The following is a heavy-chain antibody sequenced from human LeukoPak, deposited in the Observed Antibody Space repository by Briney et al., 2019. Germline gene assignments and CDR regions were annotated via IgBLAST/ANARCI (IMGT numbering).Heavy chain of an antibody. V-gene: IGHV4-59*01. Sequence: SETLSLTCTVSGGSISDYYWSWIRHPPGKGLEWVGWIFGSGDFNYNPSLKSRLSISVDTSNNQFSPKLTSVTAADTAVYYCAIGEVAYDLSAAFLPSRFDSWGQGALVTVSS. CDR1: GGSISDYY. CDR2: IFGSGDF. D-gene: IGHD3-3*01. CDR3: AIGEVAYDLSAAFLPSRFDS. J-gene: IGHJ5*01.